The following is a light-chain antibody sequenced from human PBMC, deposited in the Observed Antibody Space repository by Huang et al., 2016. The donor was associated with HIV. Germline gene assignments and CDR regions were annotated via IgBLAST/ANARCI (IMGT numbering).Light chain of an antibody. V-gene: IGKV1-39*01. CDR3: QQSDRTPRT. CDR2: TAS. CDR1: QNISRY. Sequence: DIKMTQSQSSLSAFIGDRVIISCRASQNISRYLNWYQQKPGKSPKLLIYTASTLQTGVPSTFSGSGSWTEFSLTITNLQPEDSAIYYCQQSDRTPRTFGQGTKLEIK. J-gene: IGKJ2*01.